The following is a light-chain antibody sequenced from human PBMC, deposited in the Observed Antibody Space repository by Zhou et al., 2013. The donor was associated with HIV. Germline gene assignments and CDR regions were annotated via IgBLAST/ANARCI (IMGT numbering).Light chain of an antibody. V-gene: IGKV2-28*01. J-gene: IGKJ4*01. Sequence: DIVVTQSPLSLPVTPGEPASISCRSSQSLLNSDTGNTYFDWYLQKPGQSPQLLIYLGSTRASGVPDRFSGGGSGTNFTLKISRVEAEDVGVFYCMQALQTFTFGGGTKVEI. CDR3: MQALQTFT. CDR2: LGS. CDR1: QSLLNSDTGNTY.